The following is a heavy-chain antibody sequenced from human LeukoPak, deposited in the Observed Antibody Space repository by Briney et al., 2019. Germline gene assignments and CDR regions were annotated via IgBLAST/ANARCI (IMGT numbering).Heavy chain of an antibody. CDR1: GGSISSYY. V-gene: IGHV4-4*09. J-gene: IGHJ5*02. CDR3: ARWIAAAGYNWFDP. CDR2: IYTSGST. Sequence: SETLSLTCTVSGGSISSYYWSWIRQPPGKGLEWIGYIYTSGSTNYNPSLKGRVTISVDTSKNQFSLKLSSVTAADTAVYYCARWIAAAGYNWFDPWGQGTLVTVSS. D-gene: IGHD6-13*01.